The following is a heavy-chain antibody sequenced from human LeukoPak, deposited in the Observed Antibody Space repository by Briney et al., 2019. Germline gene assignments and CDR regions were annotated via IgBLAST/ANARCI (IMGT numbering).Heavy chain of an antibody. V-gene: IGHV4-39*07. Sequence: SETLSLTCTVSGGSISSSSYYWGWIRQPPGKGLEWIGSIYYSGSTYYNPSLKSRVTISVDTSKNQFSLKLSSVTAADTAVYYCAGWFREHYWGQGTLVTVSS. CDR2: IYYSGST. CDR3: AGWFREHY. D-gene: IGHD2-15*01. CDR1: GGSISSSSYY. J-gene: IGHJ4*02.